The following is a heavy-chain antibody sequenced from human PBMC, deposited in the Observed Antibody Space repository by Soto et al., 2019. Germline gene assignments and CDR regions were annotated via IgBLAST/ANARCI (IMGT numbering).Heavy chain of an antibody. CDR3: ARAYRSASYFDRSAYYYFKWFDP. CDR1: GGSISSGAHY. CDR2: IYYSGST. V-gene: IGHV4-31*03. Sequence: SETLSLTCSVSGGSISSGAHYWSWIRQHPGKGLEWIGYIYYSGSTYYNPSLKSRITISVDTSKNQFSLKLTSVTAAYTAVYYCARAYRSASYFDRSAYYYFKWFDPWGQGTLVTVSS. J-gene: IGHJ5*02. D-gene: IGHD3-22*01.